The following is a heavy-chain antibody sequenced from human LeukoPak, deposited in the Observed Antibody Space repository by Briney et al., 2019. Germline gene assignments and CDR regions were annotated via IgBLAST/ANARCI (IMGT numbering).Heavy chain of an antibody. V-gene: IGHV3-64*01. Sequence: GGSLRLSCVASGFTLSSYAMHWVRQAPGRGLEHFSGTSSDGGSTYYANSVTDRFTISRDNSKNTLYLQMGSLRVEDMAVYYCARDSDSNFWSGSYIDYWGQGTLVTVSS. CDR3: ARDSDSNFWSGSYIDY. CDR2: TSSDGGST. D-gene: IGHD3-3*01. J-gene: IGHJ4*02. CDR1: GFTLSSYA.